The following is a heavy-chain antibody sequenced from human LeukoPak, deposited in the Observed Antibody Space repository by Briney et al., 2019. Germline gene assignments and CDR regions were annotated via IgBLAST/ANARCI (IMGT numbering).Heavy chain of an antibody. CDR2: IYYSGST. CDR3: ARWRVGYYGSGSYPDY. CDR1: GGSISSYY. J-gene: IGHJ4*02. D-gene: IGHD3-10*01. Sequence: PSETLSLTCTVSGGSISSYYWSWIRQPPGKGLEWIGYIYYSGSTNYNPSLKSRVTISVDTSKNQFSLKLTSVTAADTAVYYCARWRVGYYGSGSYPDYWGQGTLVTVSS. V-gene: IGHV4-59*01.